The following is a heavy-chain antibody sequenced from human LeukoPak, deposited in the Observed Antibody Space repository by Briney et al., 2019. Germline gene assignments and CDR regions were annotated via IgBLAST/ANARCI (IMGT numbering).Heavy chain of an antibody. Sequence: SETLSLTCTVSGGSISSFYWSWIRQPPGKGLEWIGYIYYTGNTNYNSSLESRVTISVDTSKNQFSLKLSSVTTADTAVYYCARGGWSLDYWGQGTPVTVSS. V-gene: IGHV4-59*01. CDR1: GGSISSFY. J-gene: IGHJ4*02. CDR2: IYYTGNT. CDR3: ARGGWSLDY.